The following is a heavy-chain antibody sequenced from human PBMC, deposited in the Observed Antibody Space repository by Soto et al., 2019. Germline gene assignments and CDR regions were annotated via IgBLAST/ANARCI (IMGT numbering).Heavy chain of an antibody. CDR1: GFNFSSYS. CDR2: ISGSSGST. Sequence: EVQLLESGVCLVQPGGSLRLSCADSGFNFSSYSMSWVRQAPGKGLEWVSTISGSSGSTYYADSVKGRFTISRDNSKNTLYLQMNSLRAEDTAIYYWATGGVQVFDYWGQGTLVNVSS. D-gene: IGHD2-8*02. CDR3: ATGGVQVFDY. J-gene: IGHJ4*02. V-gene: IGHV3-23*01.